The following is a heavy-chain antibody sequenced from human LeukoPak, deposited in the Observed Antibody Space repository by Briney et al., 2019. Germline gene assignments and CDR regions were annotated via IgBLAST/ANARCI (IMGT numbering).Heavy chain of an antibody. CDR1: GFTFSSYS. D-gene: IGHD1-26*01. V-gene: IGHV3-21*01. CDR2: ISSSSSYI. J-gene: IGHJ4*02. Sequence: PGGSLRRSCAASGFTFSSYSMDWVRQAPGKGLEWVSSISSSSSYIYYADSVKGRFTISRDNAKNSLYLQMNSLRAEDTAVYYCARAGYSGSYYKSYYFDYWGQGTLVTVSS. CDR3: ARAGYSGSYYKSYYFDY.